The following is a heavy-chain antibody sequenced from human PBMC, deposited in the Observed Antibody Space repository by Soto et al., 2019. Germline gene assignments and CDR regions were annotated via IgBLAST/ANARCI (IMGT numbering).Heavy chain of an antibody. V-gene: IGHV1-69*02. CDR2: IIPILGIA. J-gene: IGHJ6*03. D-gene: IGHD5-12*01. CDR3: ARQHSGYAEKIYYYYYMDV. Sequence: QVQLVQSGAEVKKPGSSVKVSCKASGGTFSSYTISWVRQAPGQGREWMGRIIPILGIANYAQKFQGRVTITADKSTSTAYMELSSLRSEDTAVYYCARQHSGYAEKIYYYYYMDVWGKGTTVTVSS. CDR1: GGTFSSYT.